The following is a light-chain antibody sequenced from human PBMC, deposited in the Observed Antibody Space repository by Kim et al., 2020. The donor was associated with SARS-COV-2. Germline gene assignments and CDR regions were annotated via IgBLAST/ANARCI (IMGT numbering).Light chain of an antibody. CDR1: QSIGYW. CDR2: KAS. J-gene: IGKJ2*01. CDR3: QQYDSHPNT. V-gene: IGKV1-5*03. Sequence: SASVGDRVTITSRTSQSIGYWLAWYQQKPGKAPKALIYKASRSESGVPSRFSGSTSGTEFTLTISSLQPDDFATYFCQQYDSHPNTFGQGTKLEI.